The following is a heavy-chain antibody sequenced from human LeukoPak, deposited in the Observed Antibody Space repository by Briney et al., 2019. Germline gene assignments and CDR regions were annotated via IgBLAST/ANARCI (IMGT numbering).Heavy chain of an antibody. J-gene: IGHJ4*02. CDR2: ISSSGDTI. V-gene: IGHV3-48*03. CDR3: ARAFLYYDILTGLDY. Sequence: GGSLRLSCAASGFTFSSYDMNWVRQAPGKGLEWVSFISSSGDTIYYADSVKGRFTISRDNAKNSVYLQMNSLRGEDTGVYYCARAFLYYDILTGLDYWGQGTLVTVSS. CDR1: GFTFSSYD. D-gene: IGHD3-9*01.